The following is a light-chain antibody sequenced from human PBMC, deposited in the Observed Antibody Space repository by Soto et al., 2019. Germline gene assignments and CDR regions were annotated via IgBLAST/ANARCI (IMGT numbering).Light chain of an antibody. CDR1: QSVLHSSNNKNY. V-gene: IGKV4-1*01. CDR2: WAS. CDR3: QQSYTIPVT. Sequence: DIVMTQSPDSLAVSLGERATINCKSSQSVLHSSNNKNYLTWYQQKPGQPPKLLIYWASTRESGVPDRFSGSGSETDFTLTISSLQAEDVAVYYCQQSYTIPVTFGGGTKVEI. J-gene: IGKJ4*01.